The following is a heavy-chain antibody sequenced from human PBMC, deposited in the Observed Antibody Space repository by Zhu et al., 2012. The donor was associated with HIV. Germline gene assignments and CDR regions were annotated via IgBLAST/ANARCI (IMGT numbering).Heavy chain of an antibody. CDR2: IYYSGST. Sequence: QVQLQESGPGLVKPSETLSLTCTVSGGSISSYYWSWIRQPPGKGLEWIGYIYYSGSTNYNPSLKSRVTISVDTSKNQFSLKLSSVTAADTAVYYCASNPLKYCSGGSCNVDAFDIWGQGQWSPSLQ. V-gene: IGHV4-59*01. CDR3: ASNPLKYCSGGSCNVDAFDI. D-gene: IGHD2-15*01. CDR1: GGSISSYY. J-gene: IGHJ3*02.